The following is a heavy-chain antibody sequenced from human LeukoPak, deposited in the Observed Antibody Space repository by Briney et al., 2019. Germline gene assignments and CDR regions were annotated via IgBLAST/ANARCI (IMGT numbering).Heavy chain of an antibody. CDR3: ARESGYSSGWYEGYFDY. D-gene: IGHD6-19*01. V-gene: IGHV3-53*01. J-gene: IGHJ4*02. Sequence: QPGGSLRLSCAASGFTVSSNYMSWVRQAPGKGLEWVSVIYSGGSTYYADPVKGRFTISKDNSKNTLYLQMNSLRAEDTAVYYCARESGYSSGWYEGYFDYWGQGTLVTVSS. CDR2: IYSGGST. CDR1: GFTVSSNY.